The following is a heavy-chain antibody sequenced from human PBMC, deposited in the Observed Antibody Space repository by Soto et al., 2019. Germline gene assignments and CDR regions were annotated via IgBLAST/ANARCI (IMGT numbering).Heavy chain of an antibody. D-gene: IGHD2-2*01. CDR1: GGSISSCGYY. Sequence: SETLSLTCTVSGGSISSCGYYWSWIRQHPGKGLEWIGYIYYSGSTYYNPSLKSRVTISVDTSKNQFSLKLSSVTAADTAVYYCAVRGCSSTNCYEDYYYYGMDVWGQGTTVTVSS. V-gene: IGHV4-31*03. CDR3: AVRGCSSTNCYEDYYYYGMDV. CDR2: IYYSGST. J-gene: IGHJ6*02.